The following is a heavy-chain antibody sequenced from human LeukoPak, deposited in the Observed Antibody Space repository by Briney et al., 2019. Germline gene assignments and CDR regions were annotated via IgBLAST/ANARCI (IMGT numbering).Heavy chain of an antibody. J-gene: IGHJ4*02. Sequence: PGGSLRLSCAASGFTFSSYGMHWVRQAPAKGLEWVAFIRYDESKTFYGDSVKGRFTASRDNSKNTLYLQMNSLRAEDTAVYYCAKSHLPNSYSGTYYCDYWGQGTQVTVSS. CDR1: GFTFSSYG. D-gene: IGHD1-26*01. V-gene: IGHV3-30*02. CDR2: IRYDESKT. CDR3: AKSHLPNSYSGTYYCDY.